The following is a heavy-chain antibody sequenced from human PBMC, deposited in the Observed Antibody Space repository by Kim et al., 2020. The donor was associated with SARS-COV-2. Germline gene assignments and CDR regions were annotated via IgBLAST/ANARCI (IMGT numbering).Heavy chain of an antibody. J-gene: IGHJ4*02. CDR1: GFTFSDYY. Sequence: GGSLRLSCAASGFTFSDYYMSWIRQPPGKGLEWVSYISLSGNIIYYADSVKGRFTISRDNARKSLYLEMNSLRAEDTAVYYCARHRARGATVIDSWGPGT. CDR3: ARHRARGATVIDS. CDR2: ISLSGNII. V-gene: IGHV3-11*01. D-gene: IGHD5-12*01.